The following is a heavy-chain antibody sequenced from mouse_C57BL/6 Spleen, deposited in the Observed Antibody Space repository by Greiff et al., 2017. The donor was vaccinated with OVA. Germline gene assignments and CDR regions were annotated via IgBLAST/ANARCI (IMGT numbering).Heavy chain of an antibody. J-gene: IGHJ2*01. CDR1: GYTFTSYW. D-gene: IGHD2-2*01. V-gene: IGHV1-69*01. CDR2: IDPSDSYT. CDR3: ARRRIYYGYDMGYYFDY. Sequence: VQLQQPGAELVMPGASVKLSCKASGYTFTSYWMHWVKQRPGQGLEWIGEIDPSDSYTNYNQKFKGKSTLTVDKSSSTAYMQLSSLTSEDSAVYYCARRRIYYGYDMGYYFDYWGQGTTLTVSS.